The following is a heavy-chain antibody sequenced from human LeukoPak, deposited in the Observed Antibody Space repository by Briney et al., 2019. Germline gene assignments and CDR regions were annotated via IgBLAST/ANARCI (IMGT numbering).Heavy chain of an antibody. J-gene: IGHJ5*02. Sequence: PGGSLRLSWAPAGFTFSSYAMNWVRQAPRKGLEWVSYISSSGSTKYYADSVKGRFTISRDNAKNSLAMQMNSLRAEDTAVYYCARAYPGSGWFDPWGQGTLVTVSS. CDR2: ISSSGSTK. D-gene: IGHD6-19*01. CDR1: GFTFSSYA. CDR3: ARAYPGSGWFDP. V-gene: IGHV3-48*03.